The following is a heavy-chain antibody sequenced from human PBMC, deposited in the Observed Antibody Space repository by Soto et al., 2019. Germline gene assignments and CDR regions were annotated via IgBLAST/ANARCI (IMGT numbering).Heavy chain of an antibody. Sequence: QVQLVQSGPEVKKPGTSVKVSCKASGFTFTNSAVQWVRQARGQRLEWIGWIVIGSGDTNYAQKFQERVTITRDTSTSTAYMEVSSLRSEDTAVYYCAGLYGYGDLGGDYWGQGTLVTVSS. D-gene: IGHD4-17*01. J-gene: IGHJ4*02. CDR1: GFTFTNSA. CDR3: AGLYGYGDLGGDY. V-gene: IGHV1-58*01. CDR2: IVIGSGDT.